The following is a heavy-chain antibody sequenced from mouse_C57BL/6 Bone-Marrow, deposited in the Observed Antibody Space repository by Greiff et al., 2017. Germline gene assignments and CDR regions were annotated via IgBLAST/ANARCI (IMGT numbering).Heavy chain of an antibody. Sequence: VKLVESGPELVKPGASVKISCKASGYSFTSYYIHWVKQRPGQGLEWIGWIYPGSGNTKYNEKFKGKDTLTADTSSSTAYMQLSSLTSEDSAVYYCARSDDGYYAYYFDYWGQGTTLTVSS. CDR2: IYPGSGNT. J-gene: IGHJ2*01. D-gene: IGHD2-3*01. V-gene: IGHV1-66*01. CDR1: GYSFTSYY. CDR3: ARSDDGYYAYYFDY.